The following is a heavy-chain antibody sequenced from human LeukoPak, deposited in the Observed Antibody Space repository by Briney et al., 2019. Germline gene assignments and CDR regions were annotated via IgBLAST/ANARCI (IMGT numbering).Heavy chain of an antibody. J-gene: IGHJ4*02. CDR3: ARRNGNYFDY. CDR2: IFPGDSDA. Sequence: GESLKISCQGSGYYLTSYWIGWVRQMPGKGLEWMGIIFPGDSDARYSPSFQGQVTISVDRSISTAYLQWSSLKASDTAMYYCARRNGNYFDYWGQGTPVTVSS. CDR1: GYYLTSYW. V-gene: IGHV5-51*01. D-gene: IGHD1-1*01.